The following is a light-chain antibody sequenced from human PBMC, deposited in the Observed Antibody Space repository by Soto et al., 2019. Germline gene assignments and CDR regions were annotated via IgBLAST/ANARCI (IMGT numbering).Light chain of an antibody. Sequence: EIVMTQSPATLSVSPGERATLSCRASQSISSNLAWYQQKPGQAPRLLIYDASTRATGIPARFSVSGSGTEFTLNISSLQSEDFAVYYCQQYNNWPPYTFGQGTKLEIK. CDR3: QQYNNWPPYT. CDR1: QSISSN. CDR2: DAS. J-gene: IGKJ2*01. V-gene: IGKV3-15*01.